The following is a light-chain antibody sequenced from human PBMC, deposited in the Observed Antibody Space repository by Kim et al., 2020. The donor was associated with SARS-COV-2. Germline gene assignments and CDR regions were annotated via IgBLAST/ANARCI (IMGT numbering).Light chain of an antibody. CDR2: NVS. CDR1: QGVSRW. CDR3: QQYNSYPL. J-gene: IGKJ4*01. Sequence: DIQMTQSPSTLSASVGDRVTITCRASQGVSRWLAWYQQKPGKAPNLLIYNVSSLETGVPSRFSGRGSGTEFTLTISSLQPDDFATYYCQQYNSYPLFGGGTKVDIK. V-gene: IGKV1-5*01.